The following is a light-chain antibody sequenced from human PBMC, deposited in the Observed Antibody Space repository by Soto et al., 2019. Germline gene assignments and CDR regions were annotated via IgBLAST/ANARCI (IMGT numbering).Light chain of an antibody. CDR3: SSYTSSSTVV. CDR2: DVT. CDR1: SSDVGGYNF. Sequence: QSALTQPAFVSGSPGQSITICCTGTSSDVGGYNFVSWYQQYPGKVPKLMIYDVTNRPSGVSNRFSGSKSGNTASLTISGLQAEDEADYYCSSYTSSSTVVFGAGTKLTVL. V-gene: IGLV2-14*01. J-gene: IGLJ1*01.